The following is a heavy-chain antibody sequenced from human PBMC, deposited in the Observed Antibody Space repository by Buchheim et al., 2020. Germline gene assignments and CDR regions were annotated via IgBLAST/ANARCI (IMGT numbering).Heavy chain of an antibody. Sequence: EVQLLESGGGLVQPGGSLRLSCAASGFTFSSYAMSWVRQAPGKGLEWVSAISGSGGSTYYADSVKGRFTISRDTSKNTRDLQMNSLRAEDTAVYYCAKSDGYDFWSGTYYYYGMDVWGQGTT. V-gene: IGHV3-23*01. J-gene: IGHJ6*02. CDR1: GFTFSSYA. CDR3: AKSDGYDFWSGTYYYYGMDV. CDR2: ISGSGGST. D-gene: IGHD3-3*01.